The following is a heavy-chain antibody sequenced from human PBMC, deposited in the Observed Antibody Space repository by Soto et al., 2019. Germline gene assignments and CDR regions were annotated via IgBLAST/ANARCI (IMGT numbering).Heavy chain of an antibody. CDR1: GGIFSNYA. Sequence: QVQLVQSGAEVKKPGSSVKVPCKASGGIFSNYAISWVRQAPGQGLEWMGMVIPIFDTSNYAQKFQGRVTITADESTSTAHMGLSGLRSEDTAVYYCATSPSRGSGRYGLDYWGQGTLVTVSS. D-gene: IGHD1-26*01. J-gene: IGHJ4*02. CDR2: VIPIFDTS. V-gene: IGHV1-69*15. CDR3: ATSPSRGSGRYGLDY.